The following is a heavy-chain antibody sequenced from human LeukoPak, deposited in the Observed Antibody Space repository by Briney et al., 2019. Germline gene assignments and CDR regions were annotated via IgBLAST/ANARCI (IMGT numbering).Heavy chain of an antibody. D-gene: IGHD5-12*01. CDR2: IYYSWST. V-gene: IGHV4-39*07. J-gene: IGHJ6*03. CDR1: GGSIRSSSYY. CDR3: ARVAPPSIVATIFKPYYYMDV. Sequence: PSETLSLTCSVSGGSIRSSSYYWGWIRQPPGQGLEWIGSIYYSWSTYYNPSLKSRVTISVDTSKNQFSLKLSSVTAADTAVYYCARVAPPSIVATIFKPYYYMDVWGKGTTVTVSS.